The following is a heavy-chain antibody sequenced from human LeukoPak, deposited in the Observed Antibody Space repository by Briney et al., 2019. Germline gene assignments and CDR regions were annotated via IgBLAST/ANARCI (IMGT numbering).Heavy chain of an antibody. D-gene: IGHD4-17*01. V-gene: IGHV3-66*01. J-gene: IGHJ3*02. CDR1: GFTVSSNY. CDR3: ARDHPTVTHDAFDI. Sequence: GGSLRLSCAASGFTVSSNYMSWVRQAPGKGLEWVSVIYSGGSTYYADSVKGRFTISRDNSKNTPYLQMNSLRAEDTAVYYCARDHPTVTHDAFDIWGQGTMVTVSS. CDR2: IYSGGST.